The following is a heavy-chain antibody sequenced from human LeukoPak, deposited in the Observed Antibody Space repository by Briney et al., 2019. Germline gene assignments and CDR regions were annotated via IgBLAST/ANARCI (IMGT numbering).Heavy chain of an antibody. D-gene: IGHD3-16*02. CDR2: IYYSGST. V-gene: IGHV4-59*01. CDR1: GGSISDYY. Sequence: SETLSLTCTVSGGSISDYYWSWIRQPPGKGLEWIGYIYYSGSTNYNPSLKSRVTISVDTSKNQFSLKLSSVTAADTAVYYCASSAMITFGGVIVKGAFDIWGQGTMATVSS. CDR3: ASSAMITFGGVIVKGAFDI. J-gene: IGHJ3*02.